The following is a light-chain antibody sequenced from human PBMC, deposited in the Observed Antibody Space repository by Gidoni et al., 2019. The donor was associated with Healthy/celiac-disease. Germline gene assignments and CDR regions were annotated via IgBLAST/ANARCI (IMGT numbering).Light chain of an antibody. J-gene: IGLJ2*01. CDR3: AAWDDSLNGVV. CDR1: SSNIGSNT. CDR2: SNN. Sequence: QSFLTHPPSASGTPGQRFTISCSGSSSNIGSNTVNWYQQLPGTAPKLRIYSNNQRPSGVPDRFSGSKSGTSASLAISGLQSEDEADYYCAAWDDSLNGVVFGGGTKLTVL. V-gene: IGLV1-44*01.